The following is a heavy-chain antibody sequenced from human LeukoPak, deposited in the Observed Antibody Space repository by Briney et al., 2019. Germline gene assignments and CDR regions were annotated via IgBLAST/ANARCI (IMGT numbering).Heavy chain of an antibody. CDR3: ARMARGWAYGDLLDYYMDV. J-gene: IGHJ6*03. CDR1: GYTFTSYD. V-gene: IGHV1-8*01. D-gene: IGHD4-17*01. CDR2: MNLNSGNT. Sequence: ASVKVSCKASGYTFTSYDINWVRQATGQGLEWMGLMNLNSGNTGYAQKFQGRGTMTRNTSISTAYMELSSLRSEDTAVYYSARMARGWAYGDLLDYYMDVWGKGTTVTVSS.